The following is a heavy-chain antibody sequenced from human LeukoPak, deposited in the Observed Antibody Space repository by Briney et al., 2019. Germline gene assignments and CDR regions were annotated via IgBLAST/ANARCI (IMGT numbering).Heavy chain of an antibody. D-gene: IGHD4-17*01. Sequence: GGSLRLSCAASGFTFSSYDMHWVRQATGKGLEWVSAIGTAGDTYYPGSVKGRFTISRENAKTSLYLQMNSRRAGDTAVYYCARAPPPHDYGDYGDWYTDLWGRGSLVTVSS. J-gene: IGHJ2*01. CDR2: IGTAGDT. CDR3: ARAPPPHDYGDYGDWYTDL. CDR1: GFTFSSYD. V-gene: IGHV3-13*01.